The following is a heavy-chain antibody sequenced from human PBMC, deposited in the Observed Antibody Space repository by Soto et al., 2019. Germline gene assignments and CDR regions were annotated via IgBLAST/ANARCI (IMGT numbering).Heavy chain of an antibody. CDR1: GFTFSSYA. J-gene: IGHJ4*02. D-gene: IGHD6-13*01. CDR3: ESDVRSRWRHLES. CDR2: ISYDGSNK. Sequence: PGGSLRLSCAASGFTFSSYAMHWVRQAPGKGLEWVAVISYDGSNKYYADSVKGRFTISRDNSKNTLYLQMNSLRAEDTAVYYCESDVRSRWRHLESWGQGTLVTVSS. V-gene: IGHV3-30-3*01.